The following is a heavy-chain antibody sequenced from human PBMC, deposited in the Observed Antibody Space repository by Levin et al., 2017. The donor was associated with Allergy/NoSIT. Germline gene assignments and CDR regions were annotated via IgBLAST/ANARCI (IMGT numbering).Heavy chain of an antibody. CDR2: ISSTGSNI. D-gene: IGHD3-3*01. J-gene: IGHJ4*02. CDR1: GFTFSSYE. Sequence: PGGSLRLSCAASGFTFSSYEMNWVRRAPGKGLEWVSHISSTGSNIYSADSVKGRFTISRDNAKNSLYLHMNSLRAEDTAVYYCARQPGNFWSGYNYFDCVGQGTLFTVSS. V-gene: IGHV3-48*03. CDR3: ARQPGNFWSGYNYFDC.